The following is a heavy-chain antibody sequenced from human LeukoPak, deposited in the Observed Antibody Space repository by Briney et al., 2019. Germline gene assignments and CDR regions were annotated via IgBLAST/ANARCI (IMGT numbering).Heavy chain of an antibody. Sequence: GGSLRLSCAASGFTFSSYEMNWVRQAPGKGLEWVSYIGSSGSTIYYADSVKGRFTISRDNAKNSLYLQMNSLRAEDTAVYYCARGSVVAASWFDPWGQGTLATVSS. CDR1: GFTFSSYE. CDR2: IGSSGSTI. J-gene: IGHJ5*02. CDR3: ARGSVVAASWFDP. D-gene: IGHD2-15*01. V-gene: IGHV3-48*03.